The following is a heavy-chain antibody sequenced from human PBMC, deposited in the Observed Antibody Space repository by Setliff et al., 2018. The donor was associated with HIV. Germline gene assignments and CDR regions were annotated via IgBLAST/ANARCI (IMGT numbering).Heavy chain of an antibody. V-gene: IGHV1-2*02. J-gene: IGHJ3*02. Sequence: GASVKVSCKASGYTFTGYYMHWVRQAPGQGLEWMGWINPNSGGTNYAQKFQGRITMTTDTSTNTAYMELRSLRSDDTAVYRCARVEGLPGTGDAFDIWGQGTMVTVSS. CDR1: GYTFTGYY. CDR3: ARVEGLPGTGDAFDI. CDR2: INPNSGGT. D-gene: IGHD1-26*01.